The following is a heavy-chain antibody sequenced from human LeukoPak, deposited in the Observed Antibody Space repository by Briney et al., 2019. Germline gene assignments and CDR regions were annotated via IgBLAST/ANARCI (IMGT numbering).Heavy chain of an antibody. CDR3: SKQEAAYEFWSGDLDY. D-gene: IGHD3-3*01. CDR1: GGSISSYY. J-gene: IGHJ4*02. V-gene: IGHV4-59*01. CDR2: IYYSGST. Sequence: PSETLSLTCTVPGGSISSYYWSWIRQPPGKGLDWIGYIYYSGSTNYNPSLKSRVTISVDTSKNQFSLKLSSVTAADTAVYFFSKQEAAYEFWSGDLDYWGQGTLVTVSS.